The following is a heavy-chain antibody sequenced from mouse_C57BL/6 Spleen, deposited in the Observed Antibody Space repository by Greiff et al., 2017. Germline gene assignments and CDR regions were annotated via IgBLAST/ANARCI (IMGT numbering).Heavy chain of an antibody. CDR2: INPGSGGT. V-gene: IGHV1-54*01. CDR3: ATHYYDYDGFAY. Sequence: VQLQQSGAELVRPGTSVKVSCKASGYAFTNYLMEWVKQRPGQGLEWIGVINPGSGGTNYNEKFKGKATLTADKSSSTAYMQLSSLTSEDSAVYFYATHYYDYDGFAYWGQGTLVTVSA. D-gene: IGHD2-4*01. CDR1: GYAFTNYL. J-gene: IGHJ3*01.